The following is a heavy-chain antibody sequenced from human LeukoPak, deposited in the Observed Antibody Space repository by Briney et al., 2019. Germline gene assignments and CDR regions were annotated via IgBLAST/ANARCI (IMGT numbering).Heavy chain of an antibody. D-gene: IGHD1-26*01. Sequence: GGSLRLSCAASGFTFSSYSMNWVRQAPGKGLEWVSYISSSSSTIYYADSVKGRFTISRDNAKNSLYLQMNSLRAEDTAVYYCARDGQEWELLAAFDIWGQGTMVTVSS. CDR1: GFTFSSYS. CDR3: ARDGQEWELLAAFDI. CDR2: ISSSSSTI. J-gene: IGHJ3*02. V-gene: IGHV3-48*01.